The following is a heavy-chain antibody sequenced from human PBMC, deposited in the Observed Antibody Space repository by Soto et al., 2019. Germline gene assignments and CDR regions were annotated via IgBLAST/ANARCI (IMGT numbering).Heavy chain of an antibody. CDR1: GFTFNAAW. V-gene: IGHV3-15*01. Sequence: VGSLRLSCAASGFTFNAAWMSWVRQAPGKGLEWVGRIKSKTDGGTTDFAAPVKGRFTISRDDSKNTVYLQMNSLKIEDTAVYYCTTGLAAAGTNYWGQGTLVTVSS. D-gene: IGHD6-13*01. CDR3: TTGLAAAGTNY. J-gene: IGHJ4*02. CDR2: IKSKTDGGTT.